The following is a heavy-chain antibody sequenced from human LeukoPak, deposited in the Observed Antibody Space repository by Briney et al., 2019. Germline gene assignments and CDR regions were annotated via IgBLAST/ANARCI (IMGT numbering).Heavy chain of an antibody. V-gene: IGHV3-21*04. Sequence: GGSLRLSCAASGFTFSSYSMNWVRQAPGKGLEWVSSISSSSSYIYYADSVKGRFTISRDNAKNSLYLQMNSLRADDTAFYYCARDSAMVTTGLSFPDYWGQGALVTVSS. CDR1: GFTFSSYS. D-gene: IGHD4-17*01. CDR2: ISSSSSYI. J-gene: IGHJ4*02. CDR3: ARDSAMVTTGLSFPDY.